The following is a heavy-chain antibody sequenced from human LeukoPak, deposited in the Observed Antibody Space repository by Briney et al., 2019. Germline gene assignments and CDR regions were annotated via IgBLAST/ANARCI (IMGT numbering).Heavy chain of an antibody. J-gene: IGHJ6*02. CDR2: IIPIFGTA. Sequence: SVKVSCKASGGTFSSYAISWVRQAPGQGLEWMGGIIPIFGTANYAQKFQGRVTITADESTSTAYMELRSLRSDDTAVYYCARGVVVPAAFDYGMDVWGQGTTVTVSS. V-gene: IGHV1-69*13. CDR1: GGTFSSYA. D-gene: IGHD2-2*01. CDR3: ARGVVVPAAFDYGMDV.